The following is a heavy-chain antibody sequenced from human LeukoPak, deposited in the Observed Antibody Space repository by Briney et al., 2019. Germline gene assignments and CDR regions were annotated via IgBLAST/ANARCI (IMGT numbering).Heavy chain of an antibody. CDR2: INHSGST. Sequence: SETLSLTCAVSGGSFSGYYWSWIRQPPGKGLEWIGEINHSGSTNYNPSLKSRVTISVDTSKNQFSLNLSSVTAADTAVYYCARERTTTVLDYWGQGTLVTVSS. J-gene: IGHJ4*02. D-gene: IGHD4/OR15-4a*01. CDR3: ARERTTTVLDY. CDR1: GGSFSGYY. V-gene: IGHV4-34*01.